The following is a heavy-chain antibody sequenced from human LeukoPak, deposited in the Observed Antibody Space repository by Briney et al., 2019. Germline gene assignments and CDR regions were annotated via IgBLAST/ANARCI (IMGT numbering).Heavy chain of an antibody. D-gene: IGHD6-19*01. CDR1: GFTFTSSA. J-gene: IGHJ4*02. CDR3: AKAGGSSGWPALFDY. CDR2: IVVGSGNT. V-gene: IGHV1-58*02. Sequence: GASVKVSCKASGFTFTSSAMQWVRQARGQRLEWIGWIVVGSGNTNYAQKFQERVTITRDMSTSTAYMELSSLRSEDTAVYYCAKAGGSSGWPALFDYWGQGTLVTVSS.